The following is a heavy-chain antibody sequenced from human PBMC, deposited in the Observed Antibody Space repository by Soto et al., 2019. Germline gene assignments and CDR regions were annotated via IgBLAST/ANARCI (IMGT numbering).Heavy chain of an antibody. V-gene: IGHV4-61*01. Sequence: QVQLQESGPGLVKPSETLSLTCTVSGGSVSSGSYYWSWIRQPPGKGLEWIGYIYYSGSTNYNPTRKSRVTIAVDTSKNQFSLKLSSVTAADTAVDYCGRGRGPKDAFDVWGQGTMVTVSS. J-gene: IGHJ3*01. CDR3: GRGRGPKDAFDV. CDR1: GGSVSSGSYY. CDR2: IYYSGST.